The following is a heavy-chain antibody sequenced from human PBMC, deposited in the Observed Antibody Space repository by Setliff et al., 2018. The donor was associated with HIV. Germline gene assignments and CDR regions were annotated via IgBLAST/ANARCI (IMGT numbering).Heavy chain of an antibody. Sequence: ASVKVSCKASGGTFRNFAINWVRQAPGQGLQWVGGIIPNSGGTNYAQTFQGRVRMTRDTSNSTAYMELRSLISDDTAVYYCARGLFGQLERIGHYMDVWGKGTTVTVSS. CDR1: GGTFRNFA. CDR2: IIPNSGGT. V-gene: IGHV1-2*02. J-gene: IGHJ6*03. D-gene: IGHD1-1*01. CDR3: ARGLFGQLERIGHYMDV.